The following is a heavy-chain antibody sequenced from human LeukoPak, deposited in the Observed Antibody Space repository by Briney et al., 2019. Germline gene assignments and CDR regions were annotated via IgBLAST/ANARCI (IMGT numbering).Heavy chain of an antibody. CDR3: ARDQGLTGTTSDFVY. CDR2: IIPNSGGT. V-gene: IGHV1-2*06. CDR1: GYTFTGYY. D-gene: IGHD1-7*01. J-gene: IGHJ4*02. Sequence: APVKVSCKASGYTFTGYYMHWVRQAPGQGLEWMGRIIPNSGGTNYAQKFQGRVTMTRDTSISTAYMELSSLRSDDTAVYYCARDQGLTGTTSDFVYWGQGTLVTVSS.